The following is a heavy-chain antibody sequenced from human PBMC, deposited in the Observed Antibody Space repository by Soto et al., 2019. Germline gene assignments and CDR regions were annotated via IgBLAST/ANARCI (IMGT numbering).Heavy chain of an antibody. CDR2: SNAYSGDT. V-gene: IGHV1-18*04. Sequence: ASVKVSCKASGYTFTNYAISWVRQALGQGLEWVGWSNAYSGDTHYAQKLQGRVTVTTDTSTSTAYMELKSLRSDDTAVYYCARAEKWVTGNMGGYWGQGTPVTVSS. J-gene: IGHJ4*02. CDR3: ARAEKWVTGNMGGY. D-gene: IGHD1-20*01. CDR1: GYTFTNYA.